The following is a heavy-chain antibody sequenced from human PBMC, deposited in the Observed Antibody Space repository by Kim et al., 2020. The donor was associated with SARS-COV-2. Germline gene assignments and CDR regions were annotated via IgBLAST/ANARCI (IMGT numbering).Heavy chain of an antibody. D-gene: IGHD6-13*01. J-gene: IGHJ6*01. V-gene: IGHV4-34*01. Sequence: SETLSLTCAVYGGSFSGYYWSWIRQPPGKGLEWIGEINHSGSTNYNPSLKSRVTISVDTSKNQFSLKLSSVTAADTAVYYCARESVAAAGTSSYYYYYG. CDR1: GGSFSGYY. CDR3: ARESVAAAGTSSYYYYYG. CDR2: INHSGST.